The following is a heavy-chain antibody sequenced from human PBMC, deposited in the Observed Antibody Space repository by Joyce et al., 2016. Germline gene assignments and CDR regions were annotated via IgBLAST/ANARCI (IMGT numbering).Heavy chain of an antibody. CDR2: INSGTTYK. CDR1: GFTFSKYN. V-gene: IGHV3-21*01. J-gene: IGHJ4*02. CDR3: ARDLGYFDY. Sequence: EVHLVESGGGLVKPGGSLRLSCAASGFTFSKYNMNWVRQVPGKGLEWVSSINSGTTYKYYADSVQGRFTISRDNAKNSLYLQMNSLRAEDMAVYYCARDLGYFDYWGQGTLVTVSS.